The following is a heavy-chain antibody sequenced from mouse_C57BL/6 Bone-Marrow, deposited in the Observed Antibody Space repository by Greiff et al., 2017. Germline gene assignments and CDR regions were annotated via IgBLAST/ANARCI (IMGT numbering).Heavy chain of an antibody. CDR3: AGSCLLWLRLWDY. V-gene: IGHV1-55*01. CDR2: IYPGSGST. J-gene: IGHJ2*01. CDR1: GYTFTSYW. D-gene: IGHD2-2*01. Sequence: QVQLQQPGAELVKPGASVKMSCKASGYTFTSYWITWVKQRPGQGLEWIGAIYPGSGSTNYNEKFKSKATLTVDTSSSTAYMQHSSLTSEDSAVYYGAGSCLLWLRLWDYWGQGTTLTVSS.